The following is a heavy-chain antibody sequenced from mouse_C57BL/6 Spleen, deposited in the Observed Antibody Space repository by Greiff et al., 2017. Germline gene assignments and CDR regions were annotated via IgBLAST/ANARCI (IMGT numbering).Heavy chain of an antibody. CDR1: GFSLTSYG. V-gene: IGHV2-6-1*01. D-gene: IGHD3-3*01. Sequence: VQRVESGPGLVAPSQRLSITCTVSGFSLTSYGVHWVRQPPGKGLEWLVVIWSDGSTTYNSALKSRLSISKDNSKSQVFLKMNSLQTDDTAMYYCARHGGRGYYAMDYWGQGTSVTVSS. J-gene: IGHJ4*01. CDR3: ARHGGRGYYAMDY. CDR2: IWSDGST.